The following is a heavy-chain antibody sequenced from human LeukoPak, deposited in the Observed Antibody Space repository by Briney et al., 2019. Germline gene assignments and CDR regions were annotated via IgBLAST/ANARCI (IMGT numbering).Heavy chain of an antibody. J-gene: IGHJ3*02. Sequence: ASVKVSCKASGGTFSSYATSWVRQAPGQGLEWMGRINLNSGGTNYAQKFQGRGTMTTDTSISTAYMEMSKLRSDDTAVYYCARGLLWFGELKIGRRAFDIWGQRTMVTVSS. CDR2: INLNSGGT. D-gene: IGHD3-10*01. V-gene: IGHV1-2*06. CDR1: GGTFSSYA. CDR3: ARGLLWFGELKIGRRAFDI.